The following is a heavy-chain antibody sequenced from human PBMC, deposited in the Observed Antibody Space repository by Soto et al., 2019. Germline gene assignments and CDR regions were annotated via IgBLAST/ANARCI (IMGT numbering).Heavy chain of an antibody. CDR3: AKDPLLPFEKQWLVFPRWFDP. D-gene: IGHD6-19*01. Sequence: QVQLVESGGGVVQPGRSLRLSCAASGFTFSSYGMHWVRQAPGKGLEWVAVISYDGSNKYYADSVKGRFTISRDNSKNTLYLQMNSLRAEDTAVYYCAKDPLLPFEKQWLVFPRWFDPWGQGTLVTVSS. CDR2: ISYDGSNK. J-gene: IGHJ5*02. V-gene: IGHV3-30*18. CDR1: GFTFSSYG.